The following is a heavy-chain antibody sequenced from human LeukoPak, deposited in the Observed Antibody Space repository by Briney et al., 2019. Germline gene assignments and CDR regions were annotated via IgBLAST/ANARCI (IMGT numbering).Heavy chain of an antibody. Sequence: SSETLSLTCAVHGGSFSSSFWSWIRQPPGKGLEWIGEINHSGNTNYNPSLKSRVTMSVDTSKNQFSLNLTSVTAADTAVYFCAREATAYQGSGTYSPFDDWGQGTLVTVSS. CDR2: INHSGNT. D-gene: IGHD3-10*01. V-gene: IGHV4-34*01. CDR1: GGSFSSSF. CDR3: AREATAYQGSGTYSPFDD. J-gene: IGHJ4*02.